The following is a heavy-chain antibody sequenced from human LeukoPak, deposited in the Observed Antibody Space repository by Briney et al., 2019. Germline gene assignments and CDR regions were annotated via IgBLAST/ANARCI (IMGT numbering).Heavy chain of an antibody. CDR3: AGTVVVAAATWFDP. CDR1: GGSFSGYY. CDR2: INHSGST. Sequence: SETLSLTCAVYGGSFSGYYWSWIRQPPGKGLEWIGEINHSGSTNYNPSLKSRVTISVDTSKNQFSLKLSSVTAADTAVYYCAGTVVVAAATWFDPWGQGTLVTVSS. D-gene: IGHD2-15*01. J-gene: IGHJ5*02. V-gene: IGHV4-34*01.